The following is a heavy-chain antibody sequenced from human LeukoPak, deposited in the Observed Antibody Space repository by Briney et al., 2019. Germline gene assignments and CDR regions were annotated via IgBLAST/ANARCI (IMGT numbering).Heavy chain of an antibody. Sequence: GASVKVSCKASGGTFSSYAISWVRQAPGQGLEWMGGIIPIFGTANYAQKFQGRVTITADESTSTAYMELSSLRSEDMAVYYCAREFPYNWNYESWYAFDIWGQGTMVTVSS. J-gene: IGHJ3*02. V-gene: IGHV1-69*13. CDR2: IIPIFGTA. CDR3: AREFPYNWNYESWYAFDI. D-gene: IGHD1-7*01. CDR1: GGTFSSYA.